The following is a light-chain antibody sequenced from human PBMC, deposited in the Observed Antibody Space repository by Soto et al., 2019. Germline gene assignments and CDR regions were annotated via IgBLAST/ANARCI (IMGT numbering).Light chain of an antibody. CDR2: AVN. J-gene: IGLJ3*02. CDR1: SSDVGGYNF. V-gene: IGLV2-14*01. Sequence: QSVLTQPASVSGSPGQSITISCTGTSSDVGGYNFVSWYQQHPGKPPKLIIYAVNNRPSGVSDRFSASKSGNTASLTISGRQAEDEADYYCSSYTVSTTLVLFGGGTKLTVL. CDR3: SSYTVSTTLVL.